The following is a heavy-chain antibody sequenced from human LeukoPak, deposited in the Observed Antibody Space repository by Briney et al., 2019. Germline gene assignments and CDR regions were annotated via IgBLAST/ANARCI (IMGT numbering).Heavy chain of an antibody. J-gene: IGHJ6*03. V-gene: IGHV4-34*01. Sequence: KPSETLSLTCAVYGGSFSAYYWTWVRQPRGMGREWIGEIKQRENTNYNPSRKSRVTISVDTSKNQFSLTLSSVTAADTAVYYCASPYYDFWSGFMARLNNYYYYYMDVWGKGTTVTVSS. CDR3: ASPYYDFWSGFMARLNNYYYYYMDV. D-gene: IGHD3-3*01. CDR1: GGSFSAYY. CDR2: IKQRENT.